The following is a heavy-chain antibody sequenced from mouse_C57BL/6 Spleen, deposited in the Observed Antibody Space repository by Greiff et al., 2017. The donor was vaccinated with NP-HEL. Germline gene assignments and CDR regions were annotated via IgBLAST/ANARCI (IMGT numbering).Heavy chain of an antibody. V-gene: IGHV2-2*01. D-gene: IGHD2-1*01. CDR1: GFSLTSYG. CDR3: ASPHVYGNGAMDY. Sequence: VKLMESGPGLVQPSQRLSITCTVSGFSLTSYGVHWVRQSPGKGLEWLGVIWSGGSTDYNAAFISRLSISKDNSKSQVFFKMNSLQADDTAIYYCASPHVYGNGAMDYWGQGTSVTVSS. CDR2: IWSGGST. J-gene: IGHJ4*01.